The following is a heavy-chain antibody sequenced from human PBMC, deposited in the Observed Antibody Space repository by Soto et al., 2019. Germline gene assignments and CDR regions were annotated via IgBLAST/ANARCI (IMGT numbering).Heavy chain of an antibody. CDR2: INDRGSI. J-gene: IGHJ2*01. CDR3: ARESHDILTGPPWVWYCDL. V-gene: IGHV4-34*01. CDR1: GGSFSGYY. D-gene: IGHD3-9*01. Sequence: QVQLQQWGAGPLRPLETLSLTCGVSGGSFSGYYWAWIRQSPGKGLEWIGEINDRGSINYNPSLKSRVSISGDTSKNHYSLNLRSVTAADTAVYYCARESHDILTGPPWVWYCDLWGRGTLVTVSS.